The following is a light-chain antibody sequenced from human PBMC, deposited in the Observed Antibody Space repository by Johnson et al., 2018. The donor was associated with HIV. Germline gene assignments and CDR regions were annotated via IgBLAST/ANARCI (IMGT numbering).Light chain of an antibody. V-gene: IGLV1-51*01. CDR2: DNK. J-gene: IGLJ1*01. CDR1: SSNIGNNY. Sequence: HSVLTQPPSVSAAPGQKVTISCSGSSSNIGNNYVSWYQQIPGTAPKLLIYDNKKRPSGISDRFSGSKSGTSVTLGITGIQTGDEADYYCGTWDSSLSVYVFGTGTKVTVL. CDR3: GTWDSSLSVYV.